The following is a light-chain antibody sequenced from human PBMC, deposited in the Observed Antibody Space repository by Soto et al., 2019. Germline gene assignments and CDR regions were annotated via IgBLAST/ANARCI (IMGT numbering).Light chain of an antibody. J-gene: IGLJ1*01. Sequence: QSALTQPASVSGSPGQSITISCTGTSSDVDGYDYVSWYQQHPGKAPKLMIYDVSNRPSGVSNRFSGSKSGNTASLTISGLQAEDDADYDCSSYTSSSTSVLGTGTRSPX. CDR2: DVS. V-gene: IGLV2-14*01. CDR1: SSDVDGYDY. CDR3: SSYTSSSTSV.